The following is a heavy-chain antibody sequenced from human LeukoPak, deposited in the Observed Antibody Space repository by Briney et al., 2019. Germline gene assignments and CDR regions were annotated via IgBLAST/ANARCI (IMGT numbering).Heavy chain of an antibody. V-gene: IGHV4-59*01. CDR2: IYSTGAT. CDR1: GGSISSYY. J-gene: IGHJ4*02. D-gene: IGHD5-18*01. CDR3: ARAGYSYGTGYYFDY. Sequence: SETLSLTCTVSGGSISSYYWSWIRLPPGKGLEWIGCIYSTGATYYNPSLKSRVTISLDTSKNQFSLKLSSVTAADAAVYYCARAGYSYGTGYYFDYWGQGALVTVSS.